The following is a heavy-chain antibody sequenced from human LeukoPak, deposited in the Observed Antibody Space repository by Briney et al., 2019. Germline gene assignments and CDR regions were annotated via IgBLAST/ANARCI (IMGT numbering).Heavy chain of an antibody. J-gene: IGHJ4*02. Sequence: PGGSLRLSCAASGFTFSGSAMHWVRQASGKGLEWVGRIRSKANSYATAYAASVKGRFTISRDDSKNTAYLQMNGLKTEDTAVYYCTRHNRYSGVFDYWGQGTLVTVSS. CDR3: TRHNRYSGVFDY. D-gene: IGHD3-10*01. CDR1: GFTFSGSA. CDR2: IRSKANSYAT. V-gene: IGHV3-73*01.